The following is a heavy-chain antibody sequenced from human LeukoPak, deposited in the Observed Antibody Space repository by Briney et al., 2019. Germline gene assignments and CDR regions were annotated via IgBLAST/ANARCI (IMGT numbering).Heavy chain of an antibody. CDR2: ITDDATT. CDR1: GFTFSSAW. V-gene: IGHV3-74*03. CDR3: VRDRVGPDY. Sequence: GGSLRLSCAASGFTFSSAWMHWVRQAPGTRLVWVSRITDDATTTYADSVRGRSTISRDNAKNILYLQMNSPRAEDTAVYYCVRDRVGPDYWGQGTLVTVSS. J-gene: IGHJ4*02. D-gene: IGHD1-26*01.